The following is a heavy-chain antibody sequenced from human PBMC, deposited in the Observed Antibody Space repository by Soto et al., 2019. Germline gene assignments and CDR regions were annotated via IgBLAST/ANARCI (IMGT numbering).Heavy chain of an antibody. D-gene: IGHD3-22*01. V-gene: IGHV4-30-4*01. CDR2: IYYSGST. J-gene: IGHJ4*02. Sequence: PSETLSLTCTVSGVSISSGDYYWSWIRQSPGKGLEWIGHIYYSGSTYYNPSLKSRVTISVDTSKNQFSLKLSSVIAADTAVYYCASLYYYGSSGYLDCWGQGTLVTVSS. CDR1: GVSISSGDYY. CDR3: ASLYYYGSSGYLDC.